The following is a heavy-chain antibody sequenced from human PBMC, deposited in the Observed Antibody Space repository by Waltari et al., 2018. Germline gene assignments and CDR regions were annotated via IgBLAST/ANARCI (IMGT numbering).Heavy chain of an antibody. J-gene: IGHJ2*01. Sequence: QVQLQESGPGLVKPSETLSLTCTVSGGSVSSRRYYWSWIRQPPGKGLEWIGYIYYSGSTNYNPSLKSRVTISVDTSKNQFSLKLSSVTAADTAVYYCAREGSGRDWYFDLWGRGTLVTVSS. CDR3: AREGSGRDWYFDL. CDR1: GGSVSSRRYY. D-gene: IGHD3-3*01. V-gene: IGHV4-61*01. CDR2: IYYSGST.